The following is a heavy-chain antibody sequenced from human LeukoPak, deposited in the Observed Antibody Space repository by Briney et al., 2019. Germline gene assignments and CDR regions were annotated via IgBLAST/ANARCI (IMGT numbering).Heavy chain of an antibody. Sequence: SQTLSLTCAVSGGSISSGGYSWSWIRQPPGKGLEWIGYIYHSGSTYYNPSLKSRVTISVDRSKNQFSLKLSSVTAADTAVYYCARASTMIVPSIDYWGQGTLVTVSS. CDR2: IYHSGST. J-gene: IGHJ4*02. CDR1: GGSISSGGYS. V-gene: IGHV4-30-2*01. CDR3: ARASTMIVPSIDY. D-gene: IGHD3-22*01.